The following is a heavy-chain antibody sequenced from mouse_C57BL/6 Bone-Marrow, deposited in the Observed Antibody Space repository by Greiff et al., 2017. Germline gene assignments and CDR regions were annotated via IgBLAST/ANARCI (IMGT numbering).Heavy chain of an antibody. D-gene: IGHD2-3*01. V-gene: IGHV5-6*02. Sequence: EVKLMESGGDLVKPGGSLKLSCAASGFTFSSYGMSWVRQTPDKRLEWVATISSGGSYTYYPDSVKGRFTISRDNAKNTLYLQMSSLKSEDTAMFYCARRGWLLRYWYFDVWGTGTTVTVSS. CDR1: GFTFSSYG. CDR2: ISSGGSYT. J-gene: IGHJ1*03. CDR3: ARRGWLLRYWYFDV.